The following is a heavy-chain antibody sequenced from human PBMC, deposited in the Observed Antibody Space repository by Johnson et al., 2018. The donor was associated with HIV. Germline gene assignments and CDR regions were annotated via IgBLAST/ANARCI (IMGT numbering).Heavy chain of an antibody. D-gene: IGHD4-17*01. Sequence: VQLVESGGGLVQPGGSLRLSCAASGFTVSSNYMSWVRQAPGKGLEWVSVIYSGGSTYYADSVKGRFTISRDNSKNTLYLQMNSLRAEDTAVYYCEKVGGRHDYGDYLGAFDIWGQGTMVTVSS. J-gene: IGHJ3*02. CDR3: EKVGGRHDYGDYLGAFDI. CDR2: IYSGGST. V-gene: IGHV3-66*01. CDR1: GFTVSSNY.